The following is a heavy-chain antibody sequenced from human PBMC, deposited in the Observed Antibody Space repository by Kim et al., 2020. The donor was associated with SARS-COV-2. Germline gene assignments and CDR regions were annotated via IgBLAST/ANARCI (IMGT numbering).Heavy chain of an antibody. CDR2: IYYSGST. CDR3: ARVPILRIAAREKGEDAFDI. D-gene: IGHD6-6*01. Sequence: SETLSLTCTVSGGSISSGGYYWSWIRQHPGKGLEWIGYIYYSGSTYYNPYLKSRVTISVDTSKNQFSLKLSSVTAADTAVYYCARVPILRIAAREKGEDAFDIWGQGTMVTVSS. V-gene: IGHV4-31*03. J-gene: IGHJ3*02. CDR1: GGSISSGGYY.